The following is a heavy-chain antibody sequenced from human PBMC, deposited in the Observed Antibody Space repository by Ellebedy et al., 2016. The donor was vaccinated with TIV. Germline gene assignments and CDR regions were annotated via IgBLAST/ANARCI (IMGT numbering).Heavy chain of an antibody. Sequence: PSETLSLTCTASGFTFSNNSMNWVRQAPGKGLEWVSYISSTGTTIYYADSVEGRFTISRDNGKISLYLQMNSLTAEDTAVYYCATGAYDIWGQGTMVMVSS. CDR1: GFTFSNNS. V-gene: IGHV3-48*04. CDR3: ATGAYDI. J-gene: IGHJ3*02. CDR2: ISSTGTTI.